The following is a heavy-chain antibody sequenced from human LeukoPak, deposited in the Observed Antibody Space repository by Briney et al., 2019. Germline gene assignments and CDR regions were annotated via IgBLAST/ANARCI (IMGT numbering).Heavy chain of an antibody. V-gene: IGHV3-23*01. J-gene: IGHJ4*02. Sequence: PGESLRLSCAASGFTFSSYAMSWVRQAPGKGLEWVSAISGSGGSTYYADSVKGRFTISRDNSKNTLYLQMNSLRAEDTAVYYCAKDQSYDILTGPMGYWGQGTLVTVSS. CDR1: GFTFSSYA. CDR3: AKDQSYDILTGPMGY. CDR2: ISGSGGST. D-gene: IGHD3-9*01.